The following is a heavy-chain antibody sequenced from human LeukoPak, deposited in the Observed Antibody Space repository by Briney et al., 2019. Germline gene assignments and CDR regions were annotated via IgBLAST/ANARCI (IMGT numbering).Heavy chain of an antibody. CDR3: AKDRLLNCRGDCYIFDY. Sequence: GGSLRLSCVASGFTLRSYVMNWVRQTPGKGLEWVSSISGSGDSTFYADSVKGRFSISRDNSKNTLYLQVDGLRTEDTAVYYCAKDRLLNCRGDCYIFDYWGQGTVVTVSS. J-gene: IGHJ4*02. V-gene: IGHV3-23*01. CDR1: GFTLRSYV. CDR2: ISGSGDST. D-gene: IGHD2-21*02.